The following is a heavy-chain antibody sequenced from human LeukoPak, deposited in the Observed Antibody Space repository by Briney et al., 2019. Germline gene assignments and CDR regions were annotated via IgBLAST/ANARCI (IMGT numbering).Heavy chain of an antibody. Sequence: GGSLRLSCAASGFTFSSYVMTWVRQVPGKGLEWVSAISGGGGSTYYADSVKGRFTISRDNSNNTLYLEMNSLRADDMAVYYCAKSLIRGYYDTSGYYFFDNWGQGTLVTVSS. V-gene: IGHV3-23*01. CDR1: GFTFSSYV. CDR2: ISGGGGST. D-gene: IGHD3-22*01. CDR3: AKSLIRGYYDTSGYYFFDN. J-gene: IGHJ4*02.